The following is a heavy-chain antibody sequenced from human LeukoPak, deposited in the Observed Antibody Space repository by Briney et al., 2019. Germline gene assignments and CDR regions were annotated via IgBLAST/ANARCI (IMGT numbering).Heavy chain of an antibody. V-gene: IGHV4-59*01. CDR2: IYYSGST. J-gene: IGHJ4*02. CDR1: GASISSYY. D-gene: IGHD1-26*01. CDR3: AREKWTFGY. Sequence: SETLSLTCTVSGASISSYYWSWIRQPPGKGLEWIGYIYYSGSTNYNPSLKSRVTISVDTSKNQFSLKLSSVTAADTAVYYCAREKWTFGYWGQGALVTVSS.